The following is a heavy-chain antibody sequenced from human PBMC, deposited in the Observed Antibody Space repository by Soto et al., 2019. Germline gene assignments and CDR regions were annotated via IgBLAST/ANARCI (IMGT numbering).Heavy chain of an antibody. CDR1: GDMFRNSA. CDR3: ARARLSNGDPNIYFFYVPDV. CDR2: IIPLFRKT. V-gene: IGHV1-69*13. J-gene: IGHJ6*02. Sequence: GASVKVSCKASGDMFRNSAFTWARQPPGQGLAWMGVIIPLFRKTDVAQKFQGRVNLTADESTSSLYMEVSSLTSEDTAVYYCARARLSNGDPNIYFFYVPDVWGQRTRGAVS. D-gene: IGHD3-10*01.